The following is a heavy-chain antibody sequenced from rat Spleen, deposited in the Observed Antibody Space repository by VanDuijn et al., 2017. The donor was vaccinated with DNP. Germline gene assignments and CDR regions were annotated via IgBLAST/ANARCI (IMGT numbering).Heavy chain of an antibody. CDR1: GFTFSDYN. CDR3: ARDQGF. Sequence: EVQLVESGGGLVQPGRSLKLSCAVSGFTFSDYNMAWVRQAPEKGLEWVATIIYDGSRTYYRDSVKGRFTISRDNAKSTLYLQMNSLRSEDTATYYCARDQGFWGPGTMVTVSS. J-gene: IGHJ1*01. CDR2: IIYDGSRT. V-gene: IGHV5S10*01.